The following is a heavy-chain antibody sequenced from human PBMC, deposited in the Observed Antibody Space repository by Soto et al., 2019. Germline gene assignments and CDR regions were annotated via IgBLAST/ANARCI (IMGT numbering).Heavy chain of an antibody. D-gene: IGHD2-15*01. V-gene: IGHV3-74*01. CDR2: INSDGSST. J-gene: IGHJ4*02. CDR3: VSTSLVVAAATREDY. CDR1: GFTFSSYW. Sequence: EVQLVESGGGLVQPGGSLRLSCAASGFTFSSYWMHWVRQAPGKGLVWVSRINSDGSSTSYADSVKGRFTISRDNAKNTLYLQMNRLRAEDTAVYCCVSTSLVVAAATREDYWGQGTLVTVSS.